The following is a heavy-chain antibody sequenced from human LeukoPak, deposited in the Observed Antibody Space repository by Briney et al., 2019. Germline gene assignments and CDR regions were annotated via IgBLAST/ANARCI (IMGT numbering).Heavy chain of an antibody. CDR3: ARESDYYDSSGYYPY. CDR2: IIPIFGTT. CDR1: GGTFSSSA. D-gene: IGHD3-22*01. V-gene: IGHV1-69*13. Sequence: GASVKVSCKASGGTFSSSAISWVRQAPGQGLAWMGGIIPIFGTTNYAQKFQGRVTITADDSTSTAYMDLSSLRSEDTAVYYCARESDYYDSSGYYPYWGQGTLVTVSS. J-gene: IGHJ4*02.